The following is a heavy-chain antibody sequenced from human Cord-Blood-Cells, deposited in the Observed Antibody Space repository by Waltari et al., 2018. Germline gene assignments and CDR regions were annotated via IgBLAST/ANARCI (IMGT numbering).Heavy chain of an antibody. CDR1: GYTFTSYA. CDR2: INAGNGNT. D-gene: IGHD2-15*01. CDR3: ARAPRDYCSGGSCYYYYGMDV. J-gene: IGHJ6*02. V-gene: IGHV1-3*01. Sequence: QVQLVQSGAEVKKPGASVKVSCKASGYTFTSYAMNWVRQAPGQRLEWMGWINAGNGNTKYSQKFQGRVTITRDTSASTAYMELSSLRSEDTAVYYCARAPRDYCSGGSCYYYYGMDVWGQGTTVTVSS.